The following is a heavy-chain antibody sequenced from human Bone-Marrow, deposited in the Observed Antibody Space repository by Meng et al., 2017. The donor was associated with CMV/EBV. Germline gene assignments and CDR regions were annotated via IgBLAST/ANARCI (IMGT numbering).Heavy chain of an antibody. J-gene: IGHJ4*02. V-gene: IGHV1-2*02. D-gene: IGHD6-19*01. Sequence: QVQRVAAGARVKKPWASVKVACKASGYTLTGYYITWVRQAPGQWLEWMGWINPNTDTNYAQNFQGRVTMTRDMSINTAYMELSRLTSGDTAVYYCARSSGWSRFDYWGQGTLVTVSS. CDR1: GYTLTGYY. CDR3: ARSSGWSRFDY. CDR2: INPNTDT.